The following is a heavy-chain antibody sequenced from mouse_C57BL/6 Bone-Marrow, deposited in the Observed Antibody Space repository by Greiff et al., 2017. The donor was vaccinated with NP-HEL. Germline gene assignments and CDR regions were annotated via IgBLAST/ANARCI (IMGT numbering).Heavy chain of an antibody. Sequence: QVQLKESGAELVRPGASVTLSCKASGYTFTDYEMHWVKQTPVHGLEWIGAIDPETGGTAYNQKFKGKAILTADKSSGTAYMELRSLTSEDSAVYYCTIYGSSPVAMDYWGQGTSVTVSS. V-gene: IGHV1-15*01. J-gene: IGHJ4*01. CDR3: TIYGSSPVAMDY. CDR1: GYTFTDYE. CDR2: IDPETGGT. D-gene: IGHD1-1*01.